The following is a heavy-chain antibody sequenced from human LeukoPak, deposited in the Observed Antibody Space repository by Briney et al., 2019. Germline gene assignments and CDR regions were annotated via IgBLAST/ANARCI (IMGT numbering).Heavy chain of an antibody. V-gene: IGHV1-46*01. J-gene: IGHJ4*02. D-gene: IGHD1-7*01. Sequence: ASVKVSCKASGYTFTSYYMHWVRQAPGQGLEWMGIINPSGGSTSYAQKFQGRVTMTRDMSTSTVYMELSSLRSEDTAVYYCARKGSRGWNYGYFDYWGQGTLVTVSS. CDR3: ARKGSRGWNYGYFDY. CDR1: GYTFTSYY. CDR2: INPSGGST.